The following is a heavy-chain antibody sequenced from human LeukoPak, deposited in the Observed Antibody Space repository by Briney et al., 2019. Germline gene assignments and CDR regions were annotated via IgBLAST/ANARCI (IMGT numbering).Heavy chain of an antibody. Sequence: GGSLRLSCAASGFTFSSFSMNWVRQAPGKGLEWVSSISSSSSYIYYAASVKGRFTISRDNAKNSLYLQMNRLRAEDTAVYYCARGGVGATTRWFDPWGQGTLVTVSS. J-gene: IGHJ5*02. CDR3: ARGGVGATTRWFDP. D-gene: IGHD1-26*01. V-gene: IGHV3-21*01. CDR1: GFTFSSFS. CDR2: ISSSSSYI.